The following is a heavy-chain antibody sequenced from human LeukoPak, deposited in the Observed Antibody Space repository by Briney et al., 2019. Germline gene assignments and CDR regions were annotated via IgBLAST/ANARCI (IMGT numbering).Heavy chain of an antibody. D-gene: IGHD2-2*01. Sequence: GGSLRLSCAASGFTFCDYYMSWIRQAPGKGLEWVSYISSSGSTIYYADSVKGRFTISRDNAKNSLYLQMNSLRAEDTAVYYCARATAVRYCSSTSCRRNWFDPWGQGTLVTVSS. J-gene: IGHJ5*02. CDR1: GFTFCDYY. V-gene: IGHV3-11*01. CDR2: ISSSGSTI. CDR3: ARATAVRYCSSTSCRRNWFDP.